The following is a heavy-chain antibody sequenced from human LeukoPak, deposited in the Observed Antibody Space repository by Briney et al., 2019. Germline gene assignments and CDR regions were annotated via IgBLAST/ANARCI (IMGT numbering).Heavy chain of an antibody. CDR3: ARPAERGYSYGLDF. Sequence: SETLSLTCTVSGDSISSYYWSWVRQPPGKGLEWIGYIYYSGSTNYNPSLKSRVTISVDTSKNQVSPNLSSVTAADTAVYYCARPAERGYSYGLDFWGQGTMVTVSS. J-gene: IGHJ3*01. V-gene: IGHV4-59*01. CDR1: GDSISSYY. D-gene: IGHD5-18*01. CDR2: IYYSGST.